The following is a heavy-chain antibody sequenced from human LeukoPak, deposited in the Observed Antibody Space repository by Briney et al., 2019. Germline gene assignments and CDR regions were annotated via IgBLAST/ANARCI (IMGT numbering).Heavy chain of an antibody. V-gene: IGHV3-23*01. CDR3: AKNHGPSNGWMGQVGY. J-gene: IGHJ4*02. CDR2: TSGSGVTT. CDR1: GFTFSNYA. Sequence: QPGGSLRLSCAASGFTFSNYAMSWVRQAPGKGLEWVSATSGSGVTTHYADSVKGRFTISRDNSKNTLLLQMNSLKAEDMAVYYCAKNHGPSNGWMGQVGYWGQGTLVTVSS. D-gene: IGHD6-19*01.